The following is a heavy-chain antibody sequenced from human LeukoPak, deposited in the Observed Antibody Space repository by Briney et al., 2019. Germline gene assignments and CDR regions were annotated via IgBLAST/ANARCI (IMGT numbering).Heavy chain of an antibody. V-gene: IGHV3-30*02. Sequence: GGSLRLSCAACGFTFSSYGMHGVRQAPGKGREGVAFIRYDGSNKYYADSVKGRFTISRDNSKNTLYLQMNSLRAEDTAVYYCAKFALAAGTKNDAFDIWGQGTMVTVSS. CDR1: GFTFSSYG. D-gene: IGHD6-13*01. CDR3: AKFALAAGTKNDAFDI. J-gene: IGHJ3*02. CDR2: IRYDGSNK.